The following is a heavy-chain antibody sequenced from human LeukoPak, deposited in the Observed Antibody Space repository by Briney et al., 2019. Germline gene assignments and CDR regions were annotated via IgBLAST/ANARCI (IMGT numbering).Heavy chain of an antibody. J-gene: IGHJ4*02. CDR3: ARDRNTDFWSGYYTNYCDY. Sequence: AGGSLRLSCAASGFTFSSYWMTWVRHLPGKGLEWVAKIKQDGSEKYYVDSVKGRFTISRDNAKNSLYLQMNSLRAEDTAVYYCARDRNTDFWSGYYTNYCDYWGQGTLVTVSS. D-gene: IGHD3-3*01. V-gene: IGHV3-7*01. CDR1: GFTFSSYW. CDR2: IKQDGSEK.